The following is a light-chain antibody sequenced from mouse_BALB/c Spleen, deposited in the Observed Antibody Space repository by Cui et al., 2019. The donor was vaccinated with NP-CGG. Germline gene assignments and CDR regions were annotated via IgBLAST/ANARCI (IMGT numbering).Light chain of an antibody. J-gene: IGLJ1*01. CDR3: ALWYSNHWV. CDR2: GTN. V-gene: IGLV1*01. Sequence: QAVLTREPALTTSPGETVTLTCRSSTGAVITSNYANWVQEKPDHLFTGLIGGTNNRAPGVPARFSGSLIGDKAVLTITGAQIEDEATYFCALWYSNHWVFGGGTKLTVL. CDR1: TGAVITSNY.